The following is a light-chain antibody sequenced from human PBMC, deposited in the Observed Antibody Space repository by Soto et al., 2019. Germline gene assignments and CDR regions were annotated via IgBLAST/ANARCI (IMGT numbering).Light chain of an antibody. V-gene: IGLV2-23*01. CDR2: EDS. CDR1: SSDVGSYNL. Sequence: QSALTQPASVSGSPGQSITISCTGTSSDVGSYNLVSWYQQYPGTAPKLMIYEDSKRPSGVSNRFSGSKSGNTASLTISGLQGEDEADYYCQSYDTTLSRVFGSGTKLTVL. J-gene: IGLJ3*02. CDR3: QSYDTTLSRV.